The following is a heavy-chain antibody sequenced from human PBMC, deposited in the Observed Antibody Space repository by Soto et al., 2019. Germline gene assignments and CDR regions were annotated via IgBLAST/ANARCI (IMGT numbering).Heavy chain of an antibody. Sequence: GGSLRLSCAASGFTFSNAWMNWVRQAPGKGLEWVSAISHSGGSTYYADSVKGRFTISRDNAKNTLNLQMNSLRAEDTAVYYCAKGTGGSSYNFDYWGQGTLVTVSS. CDR3: AKGTGGSSYNFDY. J-gene: IGHJ4*02. V-gene: IGHV3-23*01. CDR2: ISHSGGST. D-gene: IGHD2-15*01. CDR1: GFTFSNAW.